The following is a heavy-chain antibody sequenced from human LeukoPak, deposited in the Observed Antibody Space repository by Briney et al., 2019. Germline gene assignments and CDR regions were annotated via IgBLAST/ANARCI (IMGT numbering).Heavy chain of an antibody. Sequence: WETLSLTCTVYGRSISSYYWSSIRQPPGEGLGWIGYIYYRGSTNYNRSLKSRVTISVDTSKNQFSLKLSAVTAADTAVYYCAGHIAARRGSFDYWGQGTLVTVSS. J-gene: IGHJ4*02. CDR3: AGHIAARRGSFDY. CDR2: IYYRGST. V-gene: IGHV4-59*01. CDR1: GRSISSYY. D-gene: IGHD6-6*01.